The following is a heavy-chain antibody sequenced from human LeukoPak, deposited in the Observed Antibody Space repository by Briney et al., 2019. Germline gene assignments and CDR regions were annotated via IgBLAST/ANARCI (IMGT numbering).Heavy chain of an antibody. CDR3: ASTRYYDSSGYYLGEDY. CDR1: GGSISSGSYY. D-gene: IGHD3-22*01. J-gene: IGHJ4*02. CDR2: IYTSGST. V-gene: IGHV4-61*02. Sequence: SQTLSLTCTVSGGSISSGSYYWSWIWQPAGKGLEWIGRIYTSGSTNYNPSLKSRVTISVDTSKNQFSLKLSSVTAADTAVYYCASTRYYDSSGYYLGEDYWGQGTLVTVSS.